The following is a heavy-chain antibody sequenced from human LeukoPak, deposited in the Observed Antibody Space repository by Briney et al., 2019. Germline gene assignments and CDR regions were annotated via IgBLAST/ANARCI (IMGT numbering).Heavy chain of an antibody. Sequence: PGGSLRLSCAASGFTFSSYSMNWVRQAPGRGLEWVSSISSSSSYIYYADSVKGRFTISRDNAKNSLYLQMNSLRAEDTAVYYCARNWTNYFDYWGQGTLVTVSS. CDR3: ARNWTNYFDY. V-gene: IGHV3-21*01. J-gene: IGHJ4*02. D-gene: IGHD3/OR15-3a*01. CDR1: GFTFSSYS. CDR2: ISSSSSYI.